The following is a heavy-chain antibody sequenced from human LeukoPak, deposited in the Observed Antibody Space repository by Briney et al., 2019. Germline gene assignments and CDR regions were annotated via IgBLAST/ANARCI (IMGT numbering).Heavy chain of an antibody. J-gene: IGHJ4*02. CDR2: TYFRCQWYS. Sequence: SSQTLSLTCAISGDSLSSTSAAWNWLRQSPSRGLEWLGRTYFRCQWYSDYAVSVSGRISINADTSKSQFSLQLTSVTPADTAIYFCARYTYTFHLDYWGQGTVVTVSS. V-gene: IGHV6-1*01. D-gene: IGHD2-2*02. CDR1: GDSLSSTSAA. CDR3: ARYTYTFHLDY.